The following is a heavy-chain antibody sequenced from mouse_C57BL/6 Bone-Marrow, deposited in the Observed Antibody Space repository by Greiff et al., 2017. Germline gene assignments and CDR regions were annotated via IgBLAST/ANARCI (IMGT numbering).Heavy chain of an antibody. CDR1: GYTFTSYW. V-gene: IGHV1-5*01. Sequence: VQLQQSGTVLARPGASVKMSCKTSGYTFTSYWMHWVKQRPGQGLEWIGAIYPGNSDTSYNQKFKGKAKLTAVTSASTSYMELSSLTHEDSADYYCTKYDYDYFDDWGQGTTLTVSA. CDR3: TKYDYDYFDD. CDR2: IYPGNSDT. J-gene: IGHJ2*01. D-gene: IGHD2-4*01.